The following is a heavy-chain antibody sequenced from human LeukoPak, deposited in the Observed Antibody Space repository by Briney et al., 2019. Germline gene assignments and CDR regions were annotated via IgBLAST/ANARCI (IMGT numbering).Heavy chain of an antibody. D-gene: IGHD6-13*01. CDR3: ARGPYSSNRYVDY. Sequence: GGSLRLSCAASGFTLSSYEMNWVRLAPGRGLEWISYISRTGNSIYYADSVKGRFTISRDSAKNSLYLQMNSLRAEDTAVYYCARGPYSSNRYVDYWGQGTLVTVAS. CDR2: ISRTGNSI. V-gene: IGHV3-48*03. CDR1: GFTLSSYE. J-gene: IGHJ4*02.